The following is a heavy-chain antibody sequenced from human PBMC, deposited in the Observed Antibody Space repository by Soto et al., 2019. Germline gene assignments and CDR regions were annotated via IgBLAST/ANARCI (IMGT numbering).Heavy chain of an antibody. D-gene: IGHD2-21*01. V-gene: IGHV3-64*01. Sequence: EVQLVESGGGLVQPGGSLRLSCAASGFTFSSYAMHWVRQAPGKGLEYVSDITSNGGNTDYASSVKGRFTISRDNSKNTLYLQMGSLIAEDMAVYYCARRIPFGYGMDVWGQGTTVTVSS. CDR3: ARRIPFGYGMDV. CDR1: GFTFSSYA. CDR2: ITSNGGNT. J-gene: IGHJ6*02.